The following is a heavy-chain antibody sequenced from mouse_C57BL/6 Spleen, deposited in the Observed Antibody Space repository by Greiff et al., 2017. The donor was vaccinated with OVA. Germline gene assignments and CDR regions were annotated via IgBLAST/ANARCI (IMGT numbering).Heavy chain of an antibody. V-gene: IGHV1-54*01. D-gene: IGHD1-1*01. Sequence: QVQLQQSGAELVRPGTSVKVSCKASGYAFTNYLIEWVKQRPGQGLEWIGVINPGSGGTNYNEKFKGKATLTADKSSSTAYMQLSSLTSEDSAVYFCARIGIYYGSDYWGQGTTLTVSS. CDR1: GYAFTNYL. CDR2: INPGSGGT. J-gene: IGHJ2*01. CDR3: ARIGIYYGSDY.